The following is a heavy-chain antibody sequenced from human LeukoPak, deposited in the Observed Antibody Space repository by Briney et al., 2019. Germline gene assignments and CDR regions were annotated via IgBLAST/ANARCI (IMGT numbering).Heavy chain of an antibody. CDR3: ARRIAAAGTKGGNFDY. V-gene: IGHV4-39*01. Sequence: SETLSLTCTVSGGSISSGSYYWGWFRQPPGKGLEWIGSIYYSGSTYYNPSLKSRVTISVDTSKNQFSLKLSSVTAADTAVYYCARRIAAAGTKGGNFDYWGQGTLVTVSS. CDR2: IYYSGST. J-gene: IGHJ4*02. CDR1: GGSISSGSYY. D-gene: IGHD6-13*01.